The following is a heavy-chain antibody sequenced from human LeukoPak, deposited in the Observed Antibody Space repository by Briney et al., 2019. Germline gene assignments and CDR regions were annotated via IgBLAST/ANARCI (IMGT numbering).Heavy chain of an antibody. CDR3: ATAPPYCGGDCYSSFDY. J-gene: IGHJ4*02. CDR2: FDPEDGET. D-gene: IGHD2-21*02. CDR1: GCTLTELS. V-gene: IGHV1-24*01. Sequence: ASVKVSCKVSGCTLTELSMHWVRQAPGKGLEWMGGFDPEDGETIYAQKFQGRVTMTEDTSTDTAYMELSSLRSEDTAVYYCATAPPYCGGDCYSSFDYWGQGTLVTVSS.